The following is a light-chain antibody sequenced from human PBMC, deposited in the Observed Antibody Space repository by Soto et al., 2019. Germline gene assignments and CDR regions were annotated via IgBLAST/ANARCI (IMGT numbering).Light chain of an antibody. CDR2: DAP. CDR1: QSVSSY. V-gene: IGKV3-11*01. CDR3: QQRSNWPRT. J-gene: IGKJ1*01. Sequence: EIVLTQSQATLSLSPGERATLSWRASQSVSSYLAWYQQKPGQAPRLLIYDAPNRATGIPARFSGSGSGTDFTLTISSLEPEDFAVYYCQQRSNWPRTFGQGTKVDIK.